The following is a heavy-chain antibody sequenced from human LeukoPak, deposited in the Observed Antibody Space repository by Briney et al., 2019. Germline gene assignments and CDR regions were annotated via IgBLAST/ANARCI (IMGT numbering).Heavy chain of an antibody. Sequence: PGGSLRLSCAASGFTFSSYSMNWVRQAPGKGLEWVSSISSSSSTIYYADSVKGRFTISRDNAKNSLYLQMNSLRAEDTAVYYCARGGSWEGFDYWGQGTLVTVSS. D-gene: IGHD1-26*01. CDR1: GFTFSSYS. CDR2: ISSSSSTI. J-gene: IGHJ4*02. V-gene: IGHV3-48*01. CDR3: ARGGSWEGFDY.